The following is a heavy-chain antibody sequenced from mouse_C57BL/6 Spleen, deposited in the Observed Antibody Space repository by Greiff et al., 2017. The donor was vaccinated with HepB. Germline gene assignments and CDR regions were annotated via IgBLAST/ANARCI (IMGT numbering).Heavy chain of an antibody. CDR2: ISSGSSTI. V-gene: IGHV5-17*01. CDR3: AREGYYYGSSYWYFDV. CDR1: GFTFSDYG. J-gene: IGHJ1*03. D-gene: IGHD1-1*01. Sequence: EVNVVESGGGLVKPGGSLKLSCAASGFTFSDYGMHWVRQAPEKGLEWVAYISSGSSTIYYADTVKGRFTISRDNAKNTLFLQMTSLRSEDTAMYYCAREGYYYGSSYWYFDVWGTGTTVTVSS.